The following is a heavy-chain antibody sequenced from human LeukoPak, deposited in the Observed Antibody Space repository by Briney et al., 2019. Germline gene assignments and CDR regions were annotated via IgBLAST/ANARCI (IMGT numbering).Heavy chain of an antibody. CDR2: ISVHNGDT. D-gene: IGHD3-9*01. V-gene: IGHV1-18*01. CDR3: ARDRYDVGVAFDF. CDR1: GYMFAVFG. Sequence: ASVKVSCKASGYMFAVFGITWVRQAPGQGLEWMGSISVHNGDTNYAQKFQGRLTMTTDTSATTAYMELRSLKSDDTAVYYCARDRYDVGVAFDFWGQGTMVTVSS. J-gene: IGHJ3*01.